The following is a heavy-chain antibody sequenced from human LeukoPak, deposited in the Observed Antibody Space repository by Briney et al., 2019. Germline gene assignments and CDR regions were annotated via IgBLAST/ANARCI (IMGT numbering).Heavy chain of an antibody. CDR1: GFTFSNYD. D-gene: IGHD4-17*01. V-gene: IGHV3-33*01. CDR3: AGPLHPYGDNAYYFDY. Sequence: PGRSLRLSCAASGFTFSNYDIHWVRQAPGKGLEWVALIWKDGTTKNYAASLKARSTTSRDNYKNTLYLQMNSMRAEDTAVYYCAGPLHPYGDNAYYFDYWGQGTLVTVSS. J-gene: IGHJ4*02. CDR2: IWKDGTTK.